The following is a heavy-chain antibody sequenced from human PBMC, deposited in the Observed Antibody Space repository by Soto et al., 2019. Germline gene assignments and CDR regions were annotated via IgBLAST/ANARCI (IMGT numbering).Heavy chain of an antibody. CDR2: ISSSGSTI. J-gene: IGHJ4*02. V-gene: IGHV3-11*01. CDR3: ARTYYDILTGYYYFDY. Sequence: GESLKISCAASGFTFSDYYMSWIRQAPGKGLEWVSYISSSGSTIYYADSVKGRFTISRDNAKNSLYLQMNSLRAEDTAVFYCARTYYDILTGYYYFDYWGQGTLVTVSS. D-gene: IGHD3-9*01. CDR1: GFTFSDYY.